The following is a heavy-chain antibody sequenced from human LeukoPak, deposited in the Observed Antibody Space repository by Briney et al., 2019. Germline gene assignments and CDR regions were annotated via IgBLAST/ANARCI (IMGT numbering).Heavy chain of an antibody. Sequence: SETLSLTCTVSGGSISSYYWSWIRQPPGKGLEWIGEINHSGSTNYNPSLKSRVTISVDTSKNQFSLKLSSVTAADTAVYYCASRPPLDYWGQGTLVTVSS. CDR3: ASRPPLDY. V-gene: IGHV4-34*01. CDR2: INHSGST. CDR1: GGSISSYY. J-gene: IGHJ4*02.